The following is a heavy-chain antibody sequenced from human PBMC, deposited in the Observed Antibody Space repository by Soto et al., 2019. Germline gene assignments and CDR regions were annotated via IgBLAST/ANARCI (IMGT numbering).Heavy chain of an antibody. Sequence: LSLTCTVSGASVTSSDYNWDWIRQSPEKVLEWIVSISYTGDSYYSXXLKSRVTXXVYTSWNQFSXRLTSXSSAETPGYXCARQNLKRTWNHCLDTWGQGTLLTVS. J-gene: IGHJ5*02. CDR1: GASVTSSDYN. CDR2: ISYTGDS. D-gene: IGHD1-1*01. CDR3: ARQNLKRTWNHCLDT. V-gene: IGHV4-39*01.